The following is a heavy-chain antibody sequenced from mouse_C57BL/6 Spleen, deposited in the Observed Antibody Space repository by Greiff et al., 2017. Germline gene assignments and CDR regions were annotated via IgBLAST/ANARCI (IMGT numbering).Heavy chain of an antibody. J-gene: IGHJ2*01. Sequence: QVQLQQPGAELVRPGSSVKLSCKASGYTFTSYWMDWVKQRPGQGLEWIGNIYPSDSETHYNQKFKDKATLTVDKSSSTAYMQLSSLTSEDSAVYYCARMEARGLFDYWGQGTTLTVSS. D-gene: IGHD3-1*01. V-gene: IGHV1-61*01. CDR1: GYTFTSYW. CDR3: ARMEARGLFDY. CDR2: IYPSDSET.